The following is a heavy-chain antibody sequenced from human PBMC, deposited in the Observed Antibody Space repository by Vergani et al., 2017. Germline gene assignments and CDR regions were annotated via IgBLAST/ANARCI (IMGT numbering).Heavy chain of an antibody. V-gene: IGHV3-15*01. CDR2: IKRKTDGGTT. J-gene: IGHJ4*02. Sequence: EVQLVESGGGLVKPGGSLRLSCAASGFTFSNAWMSWVRQAPGKGLEWVGRIKRKTDGGTTDYAAPVKGRFTISRDDSKNTLYLQMNSLKTEDTAVYYCTTDLGDNWGYDFGGVSGGFDYWGQGTLVTVSS. D-gene: IGHD5-12*01. CDR1: GFTFSNAW. CDR3: TTDLGDNWGYDFGGVSGGFDY.